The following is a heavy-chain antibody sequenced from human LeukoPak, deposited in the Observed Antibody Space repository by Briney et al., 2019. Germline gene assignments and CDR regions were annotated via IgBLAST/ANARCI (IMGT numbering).Heavy chain of an antibody. CDR3: ARHPTWYDSSGYRAEYFQH. CDR2: INPSGGST. V-gene: IGHV1-46*01. CDR1: GYIFTSYY. D-gene: IGHD3-22*01. Sequence: ASVKVSCKASGYIFTSYYMHWVRQAPGQGLEWMGIINPSGGSTSYAQKFQGRVTMTRDTSTSTVYMELSSLRSEDTAVYYCARHPTWYDSSGYRAEYFQHWGQGTLVTVSS. J-gene: IGHJ1*01.